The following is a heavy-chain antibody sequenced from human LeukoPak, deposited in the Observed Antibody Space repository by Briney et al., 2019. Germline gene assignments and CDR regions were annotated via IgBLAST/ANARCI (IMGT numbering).Heavy chain of an antibody. D-gene: IGHD3-22*01. J-gene: IGHJ4*02. CDR3: ARDGDDSSGYYGDY. CDR1: GFSFSSYW. CDR2: INSDGSSI. V-gene: IGHV3-74*01. Sequence: PGGSLRLSCAASGFSFSSYWMHWVRQAPGKGLVWVSRINSDGSSITYADSVKGRFTISRDNAKNSLYLQMNSLRAEDTAVYYCARDGDDSSGYYGDYWGQGTLVTVSS.